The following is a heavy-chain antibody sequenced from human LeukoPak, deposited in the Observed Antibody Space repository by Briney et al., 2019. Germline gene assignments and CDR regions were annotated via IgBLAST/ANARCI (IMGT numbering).Heavy chain of an antibody. J-gene: IGHJ4*02. V-gene: IGHV1-69*13. CDR1: GGTFSSYA. Sequence: ASVQVSCKASGGTFSSYAISWVRQAPGQGLEWMGGIIPIFGTANYAQKFQGRVTITADESTSTAYMELSSLRSEDTAVYYCARTIPPRGFDYWGQGTLVTVCS. CDR2: IIPIFGTA. CDR3: ARTIPPRGFDY. D-gene: IGHD2-21*01.